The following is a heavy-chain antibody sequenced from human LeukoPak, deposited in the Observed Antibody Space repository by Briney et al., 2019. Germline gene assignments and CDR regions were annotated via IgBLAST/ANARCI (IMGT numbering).Heavy chain of an antibody. CDR1: GFIFSNYA. CDR2: ISGRSDNT. Sequence: GASLRLSCAASGFIFSNYAMYWVRQAPGKGLEWVSAISGRSDNTYYADSVKGRFTLSRDSSKNTLYLQMDSLRADDTAVYYCAKWGDYDVLTGYYVSDFWGQGTLVTVSS. V-gene: IGHV3-23*01. D-gene: IGHD3-9*01. J-gene: IGHJ4*02. CDR3: AKWGDYDVLTGYYVSDF.